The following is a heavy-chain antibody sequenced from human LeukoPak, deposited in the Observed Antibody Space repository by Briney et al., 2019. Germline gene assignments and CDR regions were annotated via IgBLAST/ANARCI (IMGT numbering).Heavy chain of an antibody. J-gene: IGHJ4*02. V-gene: IGHV3-30*04. CDR1: GFTVSSYA. Sequence: PGRSLRLSFAASGFTVSSYAMHWVRQAPGKGLGWVAVISYDGSNKYYADSVKGRFTISRDNSKNTLYLQMNSLKAEDTAVYYCARDRVSRYSSGWVFDYWGQGTLVTVSS. D-gene: IGHD6-19*01. CDR3: ARDRVSRYSSGWVFDY. CDR2: ISYDGSNK.